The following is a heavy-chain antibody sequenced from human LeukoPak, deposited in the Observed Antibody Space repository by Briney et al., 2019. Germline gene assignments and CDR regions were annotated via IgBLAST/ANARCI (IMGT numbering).Heavy chain of an antibody. Sequence: SETLSLTCAVYGGSFSGYYWSWIRQPPGKGLEWIGNIYHSGSTYYNPSLKSRVTISVDTSKNQFSLKLSSVTAADTAVYYCARAGEGGYSGYDYYYHYYMDVWGKGTTVTVSS. J-gene: IGHJ6*03. CDR1: GGSFSGYY. CDR3: ARAGEGGYSGYDYYYHYYMDV. D-gene: IGHD5-12*01. CDR2: IYHSGST. V-gene: IGHV4-34*01.